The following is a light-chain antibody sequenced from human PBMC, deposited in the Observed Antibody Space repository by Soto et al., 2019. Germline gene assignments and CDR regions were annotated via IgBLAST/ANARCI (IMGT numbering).Light chain of an antibody. CDR1: SSDVGGYNY. Sequence: QSALTQPRSVSGSPGQSVTISCTGTSSDVGGYNYVYWYQQHPGKAPKLIIYDVSKRPSGVPDRFSGSKSGTSASLTISGLQAEDEADYYCWSYAGSHTSVVFGGGTKVTVL. J-gene: IGLJ2*01. V-gene: IGLV2-11*01. CDR2: DVS. CDR3: WSYAGSHTSVV.